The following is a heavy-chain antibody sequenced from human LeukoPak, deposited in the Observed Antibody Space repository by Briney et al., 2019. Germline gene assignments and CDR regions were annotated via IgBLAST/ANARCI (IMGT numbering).Heavy chain of an antibody. CDR1: GGSISSSSYY. V-gene: IGHV4-39*07. Sequence: SETLSLTCTVSGGSISSSSYYWGWIRQPPGKGLEWIGEIYHSGSTNYNPSLKSRVTISVDKSKNQFSLKLSSVTAADTAVYYCARASGGYCSSTSCYPVDYWGQGTLVTVSS. CDR2: IYHSGST. D-gene: IGHD2-2*01. J-gene: IGHJ4*02. CDR3: ARASGGYCSSTSCYPVDY.